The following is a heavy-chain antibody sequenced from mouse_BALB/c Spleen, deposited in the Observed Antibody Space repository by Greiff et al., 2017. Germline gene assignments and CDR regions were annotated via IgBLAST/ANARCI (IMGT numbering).Heavy chain of an antibody. J-gene: IGHJ1*01. CDR2: ISSGGSYT. V-gene: IGHV5-6*01. CDR1: GFTFSSYG. Sequence: EVQLVESGGDLVKPGGSLKLSCAASGFTFSSYGMSWVRQTPDKRLEWVATISSGGSYTYYPDSVKGRFTISRDNAKNTLYLQMSSLKSEDTAMYYCARQGVYYYGSTWYFDVWGAGTTVTVSS. CDR3: ARQGVYYYGSTWYFDV. D-gene: IGHD1-1*01.